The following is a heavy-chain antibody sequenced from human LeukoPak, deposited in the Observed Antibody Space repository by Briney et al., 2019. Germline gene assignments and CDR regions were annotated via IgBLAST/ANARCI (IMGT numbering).Heavy chain of an antibody. Sequence: ASVKVSCKASGGTFSSYAISWVRQAPGQGLEWMGRIIPILGIANYAQKFQGRVTITADKSTSTAYMELSSLRSEDTAVYYCARDHLPQDLDPWGQGTLVTVSS. CDR1: GGTFSSYA. J-gene: IGHJ5*02. CDR3: ARDHLPQDLDP. CDR2: IIPILGIA. V-gene: IGHV1-69*04.